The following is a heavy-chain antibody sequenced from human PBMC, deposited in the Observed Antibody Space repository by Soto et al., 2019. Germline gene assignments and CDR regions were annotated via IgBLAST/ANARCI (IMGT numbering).Heavy chain of an antibody. CDR3: AKDTAMVGGYYYYGMDV. CDR2: ISGSGGST. CDR1: GFTFSSYA. Sequence: GGSLRLSCAASGFTFSSYAMSWVRQAPGKGLEWVSAISGSGGSTYYADSVKGRFTISRDNSKNTLYLQMNSLRAEDTAVYYCAKDTAMVGGYYYYGMDVWGQGTTVTVSS. V-gene: IGHV3-23*01. J-gene: IGHJ6*02. D-gene: IGHD5-18*01.